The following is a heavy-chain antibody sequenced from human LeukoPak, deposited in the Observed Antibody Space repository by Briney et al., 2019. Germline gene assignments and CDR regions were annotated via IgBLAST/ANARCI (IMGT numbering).Heavy chain of an antibody. Sequence: ASVKVSCKASGYTFTSYDINWVRQATGQGLEWMGWMNPNSGNTGYAQKFQGRVTMTRNTSISTAYMELSSLRSEDTAVYYCAGVARGKYYDSSGYYPTNWFDPWGQGTLVTVSS. CDR3: AGVARGKYYDSSGYYPTNWFDP. CDR2: MNPNSGNT. CDR1: GYTFTSYD. J-gene: IGHJ5*02. V-gene: IGHV1-8*01. D-gene: IGHD3-22*01.